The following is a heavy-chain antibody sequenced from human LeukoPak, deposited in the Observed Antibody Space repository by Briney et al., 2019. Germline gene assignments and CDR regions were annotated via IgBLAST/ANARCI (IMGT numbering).Heavy chain of an antibody. CDR3: ATYYYRSGSPLRYFDY. D-gene: IGHD3-10*01. CDR1: GLTFSSYG. V-gene: IGHV3-30*03. Sequence: GGSLRLSCATSGLTFSSYGIHWVRQAPGKGLEWVAVISYDGINKFYGDSVKGRFTISRDNSKNTLYLQMNSLRAEDTAVYYCATYYYRSGSPLRYFDYWGQGTLVTVSS. CDR2: ISYDGINK. J-gene: IGHJ4*02.